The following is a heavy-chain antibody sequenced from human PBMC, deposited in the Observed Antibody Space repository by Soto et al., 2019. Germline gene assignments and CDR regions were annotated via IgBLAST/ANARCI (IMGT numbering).Heavy chain of an antibody. V-gene: IGHV4-34*01. CDR2: INDRGSI. CDR3: ARERHDILTAPPWGSYYDL. D-gene: IGHD3-9*01. J-gene: IGHJ2*01. CDR1: GGSFSGYY. Sequence: QVQLQQWGAGPLRPLETLSLTCGVSGGSFSGYYWAWIRQSPGKGLEWIGEINDRGSINYNPTLKSPVSISVDTSQNHYSRILRSVPAPSTAVYCSARERHDILTAPPWGSYYDLWGRGTLVTVSS.